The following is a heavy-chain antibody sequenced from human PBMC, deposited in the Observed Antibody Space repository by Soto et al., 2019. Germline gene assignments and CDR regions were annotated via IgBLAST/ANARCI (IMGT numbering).Heavy chain of an antibody. J-gene: IGHJ6*02. CDR2: IYYSGST. V-gene: IGHV4-59*01. D-gene: IGHD6-19*01. Sequence: QVQLQESGPGLVKPSETLSLTCTVSGGSISSYYWSWIRQPPGKGLEWIGYIYYSGSTNYNPSRKSRATISVDTSKNQFSLKLSSVTAADTAVYYCARDLNVAGAGYYDGMDVWGQGTKVTVYS. CDR3: ARDLNVAGAGYYDGMDV. CDR1: GGSISSYY.